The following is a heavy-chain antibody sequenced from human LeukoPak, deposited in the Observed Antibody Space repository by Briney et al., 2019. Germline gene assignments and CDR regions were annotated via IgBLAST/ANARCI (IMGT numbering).Heavy chain of an antibody. Sequence: GGSLRLSCAASGFTFRSYGWHWVRQATGKGLEWVSGIGTVGDIYYLGSVKGRFTLSRKDAKNSLYLQMNSLRAGDTAVYYCVRGSSSGFDYWGQGTLVTVSS. V-gene: IGHV3-13*01. CDR1: GFTFRSYG. CDR3: VRGSSSGFDY. CDR2: IGTVGDI. D-gene: IGHD3-22*01. J-gene: IGHJ4*02.